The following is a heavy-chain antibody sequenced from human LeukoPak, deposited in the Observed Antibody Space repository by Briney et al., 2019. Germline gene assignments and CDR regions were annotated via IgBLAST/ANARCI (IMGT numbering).Heavy chain of an antibody. CDR3: ARTYCGGDCRGYYYHYYMDV. CDR2: IYTSGST. CDR1: AASISSYY. D-gene: IGHD2-21*02. Sequence: SETLSLTCTVSAASISSYYWSWLRQPAGKGLEWIGRIYTSGSTKYNPSLKSRVTISVDRSKNQSSLKLSSVTAADTAVYYCARTYCGGDCRGYYYHYYMDVWGKGTTVTISS. V-gene: IGHV4-4*07. J-gene: IGHJ6*03.